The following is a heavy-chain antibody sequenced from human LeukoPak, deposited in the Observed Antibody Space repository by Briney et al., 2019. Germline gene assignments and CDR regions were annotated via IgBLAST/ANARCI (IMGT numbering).Heavy chain of an antibody. CDR2: ISSSGSTI. D-gene: IGHD6-13*01. CDR1: GFTFSSYA. CDR3: ASDPRIAAAGTSGDY. J-gene: IGHJ4*02. Sequence: GGSLRLSCAASGFTFSSYAMHWVRQAPGKGLEWVSYISSSGSTIYYADSVKGRFTISRDNAKNSLYLQMNSLRAEDTAVYYCASDPRIAAAGTSGDYWGQGTLVTVSS. V-gene: IGHV3-48*04.